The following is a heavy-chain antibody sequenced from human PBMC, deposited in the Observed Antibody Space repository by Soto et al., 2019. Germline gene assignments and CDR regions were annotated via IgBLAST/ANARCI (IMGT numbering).Heavy chain of an antibody. CDR3: ARDGSPAHYSGHY. J-gene: IGHJ4*02. CDR2: IIPIFGTA. Sequence: ASVKVSCKASGGTFSSYAISWVRQAPGQGLEWMGGIIPIFGTANYAQKFQGRVTITADESTSTAYMELSSLRSEDTAVYYCARDGSPAHYSGHYWGQGTLVTVSS. V-gene: IGHV1-69*13. D-gene: IGHD2-15*01. CDR1: GGTFSSYA.